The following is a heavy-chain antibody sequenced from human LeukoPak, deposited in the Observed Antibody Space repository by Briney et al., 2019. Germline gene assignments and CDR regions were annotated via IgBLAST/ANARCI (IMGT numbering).Heavy chain of an antibody. J-gene: IGHJ4*02. CDR1: GFTLSNYW. D-gene: IGHD3-3*01. CDR3: ARAKVFWSDSPF. CDR2: INIDGSST. V-gene: IGHV3-74*01. Sequence: QTGGSLRLSCAASGFTLSNYWMHWVRQAPGKGLVWVSRINIDGSSTTYADSVKGRFTISRDNAKNTLYLQMDSLRAEDTAVYYCARAKVFWSDSPFWGQGTLVTVSS.